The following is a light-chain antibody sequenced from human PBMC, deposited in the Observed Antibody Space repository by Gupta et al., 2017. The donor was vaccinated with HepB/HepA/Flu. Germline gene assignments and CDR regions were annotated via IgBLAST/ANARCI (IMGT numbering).Light chain of an antibody. CDR1: SSNIGARYD. J-gene: IGLJ2*01. CDR3: QSYDSTLREVV. V-gene: IGLV1-40*01. CDR2: DNI. Sequence: QSVLTPPPSVSGAPGQRVTISCTGSSSNIGARYDVHWYQQVPGTAPKLIIYDNINRPSGVPDRFSGSKSGTSASLAITGLQAEDEADYYCQSYDSTLREVVFGGGTKLTVL.